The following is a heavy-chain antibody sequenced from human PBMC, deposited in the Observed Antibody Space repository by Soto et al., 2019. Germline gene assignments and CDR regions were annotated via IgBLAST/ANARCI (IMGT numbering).Heavy chain of an antibody. D-gene: IGHD5-18*01. V-gene: IGHV3-73*02. Sequence: EVQLVESGGGLVQPGGSLKLSCAASGFTFSGSAMHWVRQASGKGLEWVGRIRSKANSYATAYAASVKGRFTISRDDSKNTAYLQMNSLKTEDTAEYYCTSRPQLWYGMDVWGQGTTVTVSS. CDR3: TSRPQLWYGMDV. J-gene: IGHJ6*02. CDR1: GFTFSGSA. CDR2: IRSKANSYAT.